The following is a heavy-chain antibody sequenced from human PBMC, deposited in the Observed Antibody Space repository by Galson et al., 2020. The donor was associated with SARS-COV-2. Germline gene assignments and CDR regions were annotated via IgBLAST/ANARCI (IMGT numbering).Heavy chain of an antibody. CDR2: ISYDGSNK. J-gene: IGHJ4*02. D-gene: IGHD4-17*01. V-gene: IGHV3-30*18. CDR1: GFTFSSYG. Sequence: GGSLRLSCAASGFTFSSYGMHWVRQAPGKGLEWVAVISYDGSNKYYADSVKGRFTISRDNSKNTLYLQMNSLRAEDTAVYYCAKDLGHDYGDYGPDYWGQGTLVTVSS. CDR3: AKDLGHDYGDYGPDY.